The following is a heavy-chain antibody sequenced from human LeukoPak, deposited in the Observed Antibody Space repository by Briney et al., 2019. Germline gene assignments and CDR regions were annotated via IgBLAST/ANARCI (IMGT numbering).Heavy chain of an antibody. V-gene: IGHV3-30*18. Sequence: PGGSLRLSCAASGFTFSNYGIHWVRQAPGKGLEWVAVISYDGSNKYYADSVKGRFTISRDNSKNTLYLQMNSLRAEDTAVYYCAKEGQQWLEYFDYWGQGTLVAVSS. CDR3: AKEGQQWLEYFDY. D-gene: IGHD6-19*01. CDR2: ISYDGSNK. J-gene: IGHJ4*02. CDR1: GFTFSNYG.